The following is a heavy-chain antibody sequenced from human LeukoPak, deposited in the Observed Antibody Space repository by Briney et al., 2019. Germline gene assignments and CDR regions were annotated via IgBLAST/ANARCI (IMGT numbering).Heavy chain of an antibody. D-gene: IGHD2-21*01. CDR1: GFTFRSHA. J-gene: IGHJ4*02. CDR3: AKDFRIGYSAHFDY. V-gene: IGHV3-23*01. CDR2: IYENGGTT. Sequence: GGSLGLSCVGSGFTFRSHAMSWVRQAPEKGLEFVSGIYENGGTTYYADSVKGRFSISRDNSKNTLYLQMDSLRGEDTAVYYCAKDFRIGYSAHFDYWGQGALVTVSS.